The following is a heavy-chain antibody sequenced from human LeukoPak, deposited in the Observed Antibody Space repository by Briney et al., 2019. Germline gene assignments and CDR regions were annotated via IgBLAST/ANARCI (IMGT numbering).Heavy chain of an antibody. CDR2: MNPNSGNT. CDR1: GGTFTSYD. Sequence: ASVNVSCKASGGTFTSYDINWVRQATGQGLEWMGWMNPNSGNTGYAQKFQGRVTITRNTSISTAYMELSSLRSEDTAVYYCARGRRLGVVIWDILDYYYYMDVWGKGTTVTVSS. J-gene: IGHJ6*03. V-gene: IGHV1-8*03. D-gene: IGHD3-3*01. CDR3: ARGRRLGVVIWDILDYYYYMDV.